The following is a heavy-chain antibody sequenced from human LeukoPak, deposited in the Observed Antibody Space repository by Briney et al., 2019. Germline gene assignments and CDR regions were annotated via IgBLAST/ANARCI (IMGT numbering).Heavy chain of an antibody. CDR2: INWNGGAT. CDR3: ATDPGDNDGYHRLEY. D-gene: IGHD3-22*01. J-gene: IGHJ4*02. V-gene: IGHV3-20*04. CDR1: GFTFDDFG. Sequence: GGSLRLSCAGSGFTFDDFGMSWVRQAPGKGLECVSSINWNGGATGYADSVKGRFTISRDNAKNSVYLQMNSLRAEDTALYYCATDPGDNDGYHRLEYWGQGTLVTVSS.